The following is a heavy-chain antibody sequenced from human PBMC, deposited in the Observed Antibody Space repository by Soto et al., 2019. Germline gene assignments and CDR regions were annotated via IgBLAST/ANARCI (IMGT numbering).Heavy chain of an antibody. CDR3: GRWMMLHVVTPAGDS. J-gene: IGHJ5*01. D-gene: IGHD3-16*01. V-gene: IGHV3-23*01. CDR1: GFTFSNFA. Sequence: EVQLLESGGGLVQPGGSLRLSCAASGFTFSNFAMTWVRQAPGKGLEWVAAISASGNSPYYAESARGRFTISRDNSKNIVSLHLDGLRAEDTAKYFCGRWMMLHVVTPAGDSWGQGTLVTVS. CDR2: ISASGNSP.